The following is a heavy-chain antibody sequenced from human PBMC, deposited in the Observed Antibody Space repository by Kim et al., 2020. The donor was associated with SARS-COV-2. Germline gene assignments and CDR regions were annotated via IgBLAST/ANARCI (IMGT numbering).Heavy chain of an antibody. D-gene: IGHD3-10*01. J-gene: IGHJ5*02. CDR2: ISYDGSNK. CDR3: ARSMSGWFGELSPNWFDP. Sequence: GGSLRLSCAASGFTFSSYAMHWVRQAPGKGLEWVAVISYDGSNKYYADSVKGRFTISRDNSKNTLYLQMNSLRAEDTAVYYCARSMSGWFGELSPNWFDPWGQGTLVTVSS. V-gene: IGHV3-30*04. CDR1: GFTFSSYA.